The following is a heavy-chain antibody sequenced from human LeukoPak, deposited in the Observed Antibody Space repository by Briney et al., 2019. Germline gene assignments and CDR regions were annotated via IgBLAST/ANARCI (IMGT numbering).Heavy chain of an antibody. D-gene: IGHD2-2*01. CDR2: IYYSGST. Sequence: SETLSLTCTVSGGSISSSSYYWGWIRQPPGKGLEWIGSIYYSGSTYYNPSLKRRATISVDTSKNQFSLKLSSVTAADRAVYYWADQSPAGYWGQGTLVTVSS. V-gene: IGHV4-39*01. CDR1: GGSISSSSYY. CDR3: ADQSPAGY. J-gene: IGHJ4*02.